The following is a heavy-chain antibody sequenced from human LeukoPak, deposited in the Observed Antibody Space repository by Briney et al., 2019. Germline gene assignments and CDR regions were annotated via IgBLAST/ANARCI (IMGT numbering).Heavy chain of an antibody. Sequence: GASVKVSCKASGYTFTGYYMHWVRQAPGQGLEWMGWINPNSGGTNYAQKFQGRVTMTRDTSISTAYMELSRLRSDDTAVYYCARASSRYSGSYYYYYMDVWGKGTTVTVSS. CDR1: GYTFTGYY. V-gene: IGHV1-2*02. CDR2: INPNSGGT. D-gene: IGHD1-26*01. J-gene: IGHJ6*03. CDR3: ARASSRYSGSYYYYYMDV.